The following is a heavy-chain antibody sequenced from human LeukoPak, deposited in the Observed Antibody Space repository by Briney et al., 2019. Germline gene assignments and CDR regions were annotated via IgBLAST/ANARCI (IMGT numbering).Heavy chain of an antibody. V-gene: IGHV3-23*01. CDR2: ISGSGGST. D-gene: IGHD1-26*01. J-gene: IGHJ4*02. CDR1: GFTFSSYA. CDR3: AKDEWELPYYFDY. Sequence: GGSLRLSCAASGFTFSSYAMSWVRQAPGKGLEWVSAISGSGGSTYYADSVKGRFTISRDDSKNTLYLQMNSLRAEDTAVYYCAKDEWELPYYFDYWGQGTLVTVSS.